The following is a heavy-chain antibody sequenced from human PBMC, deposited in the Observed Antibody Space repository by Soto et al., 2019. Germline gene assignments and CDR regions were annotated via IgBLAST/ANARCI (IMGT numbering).Heavy chain of an antibody. J-gene: IGHJ6*02. D-gene: IGHD1-20*01. Sequence: PSETLSLTCTVSGGYISSYYWSWIRQPPGKGLEWIGYIYYSGITNYNPFLKSRVTISVDTSKNQFSLKLSSVTAADTAVYYCARYKSNYYYGMDVWGQGTTVTVSS. CDR2: IYYSGIT. V-gene: IGHV4-59*01. CDR3: ARYKSNYYYGMDV. CDR1: GGYISSYY.